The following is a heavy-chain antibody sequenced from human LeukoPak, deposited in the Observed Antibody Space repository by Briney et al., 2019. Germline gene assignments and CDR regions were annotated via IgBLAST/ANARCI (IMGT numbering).Heavy chain of an antibody. Sequence: GASVKVSCKASGYTFTSYYMHWVRQAPGQGLEWMGIINPSGGSTSYAQKFQGRVTMTRDMSTSTVYMELSSLRSEDTAVYYCARGGVTYYYGSGTLDYWGQGTLVTVSS. D-gene: IGHD3-10*01. J-gene: IGHJ4*02. CDR3: ARGGVTYYYGSGTLDY. CDR1: GYTFTSYY. CDR2: INPSGGST. V-gene: IGHV1-46*01.